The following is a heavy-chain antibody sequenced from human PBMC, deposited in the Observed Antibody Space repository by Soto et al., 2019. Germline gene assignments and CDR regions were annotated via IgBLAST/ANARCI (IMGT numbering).Heavy chain of an antibody. J-gene: IGHJ4*02. CDR2: IYSGGST. Sequence: QRLSCDVSGFTVNSNYMSWVRQAPGKGLEWVSVIYSGGSTYYADSVKGRFTISRDKSKNTLYLQMNSLRAEDTAVYHCAINLCSGSTCPTYFDYWGQGTLVTVSS. D-gene: IGHD2-2*01. CDR3: AINLCSGSTCPTYFDY. V-gene: IGHV3-53*01. CDR1: GFTVNSNY.